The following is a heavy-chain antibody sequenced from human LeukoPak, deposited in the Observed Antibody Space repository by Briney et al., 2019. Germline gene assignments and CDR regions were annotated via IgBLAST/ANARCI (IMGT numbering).Heavy chain of an antibody. D-gene: IGHD5-18*01. CDR1: GYTFTGYY. J-gene: IGHJ5*02. Sequence: ASVKFSCKASGYTFTGYYMHWVRHSPVQGLEWKGIINHSSNSTNYAKKFKGRLTLTRDLSTSTVYMELSSLRSEDTDIYYCERDGYTFGYFWFDTWGKGPMVTVSS. CDR3: ERDGYTFGYFWFDT. V-gene: IGHV1-46*01. CDR2: INHSSNST.